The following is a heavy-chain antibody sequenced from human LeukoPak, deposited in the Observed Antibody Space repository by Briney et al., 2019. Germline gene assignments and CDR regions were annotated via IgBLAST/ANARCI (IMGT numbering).Heavy chain of an antibody. CDR3: ARRGYYDTSGYLFDD. J-gene: IGHJ4*02. CDR2: ISSSGSSI. CDR1: GLTFSSYE. V-gene: IGHV3-48*03. Sequence: PGGSLRLSCAASGLTFSSYEMNWVRQAPGRGLEWVSYISSSGSSIYYVDSVKGRFIISRDNAKNSLFLQMNSLRAEDTAVYYCARRGYYDTSGYLFDDWGQGTLVTVSS. D-gene: IGHD3-22*01.